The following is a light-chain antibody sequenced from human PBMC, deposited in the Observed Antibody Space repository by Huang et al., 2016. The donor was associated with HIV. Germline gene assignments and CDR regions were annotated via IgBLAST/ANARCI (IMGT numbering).Light chain of an antibody. J-gene: IGKJ1*01. CDR2: GAS. CDR1: QAISNS. CDR3: QQYFSTPRT. V-gene: IGKV1-NL1*01. Sequence: DIQMTQSTSSLSASVGDKVSITCRASQAISNSLVWYQQQPGKAPKLLLYGASRLESGVSSRCSGSGSGTDYTLTISSLQPEDFATYYCQQYFSTPRTFGQGTKVEIK.